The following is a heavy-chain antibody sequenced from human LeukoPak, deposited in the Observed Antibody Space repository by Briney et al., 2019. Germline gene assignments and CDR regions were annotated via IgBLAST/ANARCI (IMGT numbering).Heavy chain of an antibody. CDR2: INHSGST. Sequence: SETLSLTCAVYGGSFSGYYWSWIRQPPGKGLEWIGEINHSGSTNYNPSLKSRVTISVDTSKNQFSLKLSSVTAADTAVYYCARDSDWNDDAHFDYWGQGTLVTVSS. CDR3: ARDSDWNDDAHFDY. D-gene: IGHD1-1*01. J-gene: IGHJ4*02. CDR1: GGSFSGYY. V-gene: IGHV4-34*01.